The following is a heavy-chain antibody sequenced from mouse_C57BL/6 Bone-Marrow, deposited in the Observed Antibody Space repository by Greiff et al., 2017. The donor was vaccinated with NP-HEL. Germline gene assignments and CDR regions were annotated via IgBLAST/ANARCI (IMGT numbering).Heavy chain of an antibody. CDR2: IYPGNGDT. J-gene: IGHJ4*01. Sequence: VQLQQSGTVLARPGASVKMSCKTSGYTFTSYWVHWVKQRPGQGLEWIGAIYPGNGDTSYNQKFKGKAKLTAVTSASTAYMELSSLTNEDSAVYYCTYGNYYYAMDYWGQGTSVTVSS. V-gene: IGHV1-5*01. CDR3: TYGNYYYAMDY. D-gene: IGHD2-1*01. CDR1: GYTFTSYW.